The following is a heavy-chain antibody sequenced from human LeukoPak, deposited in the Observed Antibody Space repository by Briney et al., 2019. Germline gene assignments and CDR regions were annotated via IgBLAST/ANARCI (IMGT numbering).Heavy chain of an antibody. CDR3: ARDRGGSYNFDY. J-gene: IGHJ4*02. Sequence: PGGSLRLSCAASGFTVSSNYMSWVRQAPGKGLEWVSVIYSGGSTYYADSVKGRFTISKDNSKNTLYLQMNSLRAEDTAVYYCARDRGGSYNFDYWGQGTLVTVSS. CDR1: GFTVSSNY. D-gene: IGHD1-26*01. CDR2: IYSGGST. V-gene: IGHV3-66*02.